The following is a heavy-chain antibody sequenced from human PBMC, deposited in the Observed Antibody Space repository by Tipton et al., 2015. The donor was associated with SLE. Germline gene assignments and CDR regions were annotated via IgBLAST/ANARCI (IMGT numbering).Heavy chain of an antibody. J-gene: IGHJ4*02. V-gene: IGHV4-61*02. CDR3: ARAAPGRFDY. Sequence: TLSLTCTVSGGSISSGSYYWSWIRQPAGKGLEWIGRIYTSGSTNYNPSLMSRVTISVDTSKNQFSLKLSSVTAADTAVYYCARAAPGRFDYWGQGTLVTVSS. CDR2: IYTSGST. CDR1: GGSISSGSYY.